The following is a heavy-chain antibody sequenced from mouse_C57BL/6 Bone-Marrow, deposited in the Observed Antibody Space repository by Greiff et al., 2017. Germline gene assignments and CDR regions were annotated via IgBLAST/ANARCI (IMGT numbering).Heavy chain of an antibody. J-gene: IGHJ2*01. CDR1: GYTFTDYN. Sequence: EVQLQQSGPELVKPGASVKIPCKASGYTFTDYNMDWVKQSHGKSLEWIGDINPNNGGTIYNQKFKGKATLTVDKSSSTAYMELRSLTSEDTAVYYCARGRQGKPRRGYYFDYWGQGTTLTVSS. CDR3: ARGRQGKPRRGYYFDY. D-gene: IGHD3-2*01. CDR2: INPNNGGT. V-gene: IGHV1-18*01.